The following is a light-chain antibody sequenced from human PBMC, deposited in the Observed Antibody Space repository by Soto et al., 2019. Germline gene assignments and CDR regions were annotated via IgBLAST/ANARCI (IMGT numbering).Light chain of an antibody. CDR3: QQYSTYRT. CDR2: DAS. J-gene: IGKJ1*01. V-gene: IGKV1-5*01. CDR1: QSISQW. Sequence: DIQMTQSPSTLSASVGDRVAITCRASQSISQWVAWYQQKPVRAPELLIYDASSLEGGVPSRFSGSGSGTEFTLTISSLQPEDFPTYFCQQYSTYRTFGQGTKVENK.